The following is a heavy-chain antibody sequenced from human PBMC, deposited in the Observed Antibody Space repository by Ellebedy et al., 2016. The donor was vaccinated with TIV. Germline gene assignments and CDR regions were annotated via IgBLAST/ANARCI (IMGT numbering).Heavy chain of an antibody. V-gene: IGHV3-21*01. CDR3: AICLVAHAAFDI. Sequence: SVKGRFTISRDNAKNSLYLQMNSLRGEDTAVYYCAICLVAHAAFDIWGQGTMVTVSS. D-gene: IGHD3-16*01. J-gene: IGHJ3*02.